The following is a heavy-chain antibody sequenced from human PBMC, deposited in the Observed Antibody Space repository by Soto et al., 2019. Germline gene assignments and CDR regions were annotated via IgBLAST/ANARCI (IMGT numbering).Heavy chain of an antibody. Sequence: EVQLVESGGGLVQPGGSLRLSCAASGFTFSSYSMNWVRQAPGKGLEWVSYISSSSITIYYADSVKGRFTISRDNAKNSLYLQMNSLRSEDTAVYYCAASYYYYYMDVWGKGTTVTVS. CDR3: AASYYYYYMDV. CDR2: ISSSSITI. CDR1: GFTFSSYS. V-gene: IGHV3-48*01. J-gene: IGHJ6*03.